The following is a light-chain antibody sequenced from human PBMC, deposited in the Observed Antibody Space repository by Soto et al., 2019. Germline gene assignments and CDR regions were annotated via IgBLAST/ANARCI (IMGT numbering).Light chain of an antibody. V-gene: IGLV4-69*01. J-gene: IGLJ2*01. CDR1: SGHSTYA. CDR2: LNSDGSH. CDR3: QTWGTAFHDVV. Sequence: QPVLTQSPSASASLGASVKLTCTLISGHSTYAIAWHQQQPDKGPRYLMKLNSDGSHSKGDGIPDRFSGSSSGAERHLTISSLQSEDEADYYCQTWGTAFHDVVFGGGTKLTVL.